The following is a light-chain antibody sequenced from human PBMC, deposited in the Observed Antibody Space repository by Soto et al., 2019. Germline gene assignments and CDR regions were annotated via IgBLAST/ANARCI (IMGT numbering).Light chain of an antibody. CDR2: EVS. CDR3: SSYTSSSTRV. CDR1: SGNIASNF. V-gene: IGLV2-14*01. J-gene: IGLJ2*01. Sequence: LTQPHSVSESPGKTVTISCTRSSGNIASNFLQWYQQHPGKAPKLMIYEVSNRPSGVSNRFSGSKSGNTASLTISGLQAEDEADYYCSSYTSSSTRVFGGGTKLTVL.